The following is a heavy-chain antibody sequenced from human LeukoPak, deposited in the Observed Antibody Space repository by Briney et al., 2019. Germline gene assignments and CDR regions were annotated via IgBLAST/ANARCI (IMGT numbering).Heavy chain of an antibody. CDR2: INPNSGGT. J-gene: IGHJ5*02. Sequence: GASLKVSCKASGYTFTGYYMHWVRQAPGQGLEWMGWINPNSGGTNYAQKFQGRVTMTRDTSISTAYMELSRLRSDDTAVYYCAREGYCSGGSCYGWFDPWGQGTLVTVSS. CDR1: GYTFTGYY. D-gene: IGHD2-15*01. CDR3: AREGYCSGGSCYGWFDP. V-gene: IGHV1-2*02.